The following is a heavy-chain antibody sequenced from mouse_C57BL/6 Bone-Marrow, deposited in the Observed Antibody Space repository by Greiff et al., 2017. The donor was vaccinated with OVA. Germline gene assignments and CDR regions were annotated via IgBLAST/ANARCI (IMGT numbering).Heavy chain of an antibody. CDR2: INPSSGYT. CDR1: GYTFTSYW. D-gene: IGHD1-1*01. J-gene: IGHJ1*03. CDR3: ARGYKGYGSSHWYFDV. Sequence: QVQLQQSGAELAKPGASVKLSCKASGYTFTSYWMHWVKQRPGQGLEWIGYINPSSGYTKYTQKFKDKATLTADTSSSTAYMQLSSLPYEDSAAYDCARGYKGYGSSHWYFDVWGTGTTVTVSS. V-gene: IGHV1-7*01.